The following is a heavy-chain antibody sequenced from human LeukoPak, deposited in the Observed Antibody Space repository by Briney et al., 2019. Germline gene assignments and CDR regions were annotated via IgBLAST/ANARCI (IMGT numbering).Heavy chain of an antibody. CDR1: GFTFSSYA. Sequence: AGGSLRLSCAASGFTFSSYAMSWVRQAPRKGLEWVSAISGSGGSTYYADSVKGRFTISRDNAKNSLYLQMNSLRAEDTTVYYCARSSWHDYWGQGTLVTVSS. J-gene: IGHJ4*02. CDR2: ISGSGGST. CDR3: ARSSWHDY. D-gene: IGHD6-13*01. V-gene: IGHV3-23*01.